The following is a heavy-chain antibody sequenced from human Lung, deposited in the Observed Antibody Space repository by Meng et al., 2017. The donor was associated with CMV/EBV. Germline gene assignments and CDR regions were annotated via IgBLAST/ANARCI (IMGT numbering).Heavy chain of an antibody. CDR1: GFTFSSYG. Sequence: SCAASGFTFSSYGMHWVRQAPGKGLEWVAFIRYDATNKYYADSVKGRFTISRDNSKNTLYLQMNSLRAEDTAVYYCAKAALYSSSWAPFDYWGPGTXVTVSS. D-gene: IGHD6-13*01. CDR3: AKAALYSSSWAPFDY. CDR2: IRYDATNK. V-gene: IGHV3-30*02. J-gene: IGHJ4*02.